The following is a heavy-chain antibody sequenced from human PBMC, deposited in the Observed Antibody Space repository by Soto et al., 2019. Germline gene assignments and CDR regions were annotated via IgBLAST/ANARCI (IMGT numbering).Heavy chain of an antibody. CDR2: IYYSGST. J-gene: IGHJ4*02. CDR3: ARVNSYSSSWSHDY. Sequence: SETLSLTCTVSGGSISSGGYYWSWIRQHPGKGLEWIGYIYYSGSTYYNPSLKSRVTISVDTSKNQFSLKLSSVTAADTAVYYCARVNSYSSSWSHDYWGQGTLVTVSS. V-gene: IGHV4-31*03. CDR1: GGSISSGGYY. D-gene: IGHD6-13*01.